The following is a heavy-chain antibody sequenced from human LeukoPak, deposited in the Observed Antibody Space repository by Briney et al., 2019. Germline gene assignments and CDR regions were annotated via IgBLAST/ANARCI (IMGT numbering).Heavy chain of an antibody. CDR2: ISGSGTT. Sequence: GGSLRLSCVASGFTFSKYAITWVRQAPGKGLEWVSSISGSGTTYYAESVKGRFTVSRDNSKNTLYLQVNSLRAEDTAVYYCAKDPMVRGSTYDYWGQGTLVTVSS. CDR3: AKDPMVRGSTYDY. CDR1: GFTFSKYA. V-gene: IGHV3-23*01. J-gene: IGHJ4*02. D-gene: IGHD3-10*01.